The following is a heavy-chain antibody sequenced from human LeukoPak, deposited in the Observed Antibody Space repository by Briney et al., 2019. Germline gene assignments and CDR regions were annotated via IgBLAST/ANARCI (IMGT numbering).Heavy chain of an antibody. J-gene: IGHJ5*02. CDR2: IYSGGST. CDR3: AKDDDYSNYGWFDP. D-gene: IGHD4-11*01. V-gene: IGHV3-66*01. CDR1: GFIFNSYA. Sequence: GRSLRLSCAASGFIFNSYAMHWVRQAPGKGLEWVSVIYSGGSTYYADSVKGRFTISRDNSKNTLYLQMNSLRAEDTAVYYCAKDDDYSNYGWFDPWGQGTLVTVSS.